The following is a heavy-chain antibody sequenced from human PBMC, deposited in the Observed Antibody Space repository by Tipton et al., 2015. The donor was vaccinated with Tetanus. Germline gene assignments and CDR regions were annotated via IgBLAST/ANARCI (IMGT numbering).Heavy chain of an antibody. Sequence: SLRLSCAASGFTFSSYSMNWVRQAPGRGLEWVSSISSSSSYIYYADSVKGRFTISRDNAKNSLYLQMNSLRAEDTAVYYCARSIAVAGTSFGYWGRGTLVTVSS. CDR2: ISSSSSYI. J-gene: IGHJ4*02. V-gene: IGHV3-21*01. CDR3: ARSIAVAGTSFGY. CDR1: GFTFSSYS. D-gene: IGHD6-19*01.